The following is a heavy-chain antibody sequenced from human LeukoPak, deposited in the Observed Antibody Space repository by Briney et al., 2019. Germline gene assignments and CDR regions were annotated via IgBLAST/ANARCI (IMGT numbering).Heavy chain of an antibody. D-gene: IGHD2-15*01. J-gene: IGHJ4*02. Sequence: SETLSLTCTVSGASISSYYWSWIRQPAGKGLEWIGRMYTRGGTNYNPSLKSRVTMSVDTSKNQFSLKLSSVTAADTAVYYCARDFCSGGSCYFDYWGQGTLVTVSS. CDR1: GASISSYY. V-gene: IGHV4-4*07. CDR2: MYTRGGT. CDR3: ARDFCSGGSCYFDY.